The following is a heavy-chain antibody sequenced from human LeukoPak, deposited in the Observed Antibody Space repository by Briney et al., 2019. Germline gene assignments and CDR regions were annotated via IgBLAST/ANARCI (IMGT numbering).Heavy chain of an antibody. CDR3: ARVSVSSGYYD. CDR2: INSDGSST. CDR1: GFTFSSYW. D-gene: IGHD3-22*01. Sequence: GGSLRLSCAASGFTFSSYWMHWVRQAPGKGLVWVSHINSDGSSTNYADSVKVRFTISRDNAKNTVYLQMNSLRAEDTAVYYCARVSVSSGYYDWGQGTLVTVSS. V-gene: IGHV3-74*01. J-gene: IGHJ4*01.